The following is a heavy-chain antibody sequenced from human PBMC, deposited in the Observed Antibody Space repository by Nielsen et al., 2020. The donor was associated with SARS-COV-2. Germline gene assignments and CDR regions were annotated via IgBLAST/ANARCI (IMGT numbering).Heavy chain of an antibody. CDR1: GFTFDDYG. V-gene: IGHV3-20*01. J-gene: IGHJ4*02. Sequence: GGSLRPSCAASGFTFDDYGMSWGRQAPGKGLEWVSGINWNGGSTGYADSVKGRFTISRDNAKNSLYLQMNSLRAEDTALYHCASIDGYGVQGYWGQGTLVTVSS. CDR2: INWNGGST. CDR3: ASIDGYGVQGY. D-gene: IGHD5-18*01.